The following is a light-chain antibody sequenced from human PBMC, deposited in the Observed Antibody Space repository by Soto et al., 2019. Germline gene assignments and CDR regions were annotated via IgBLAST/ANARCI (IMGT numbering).Light chain of an antibody. V-gene: IGKV1-5*01. J-gene: IGKJ1*01. Sequence: DIQMTQSPSTLSASVGDRITITCRARRTINTWLAWYQQKPGKAPKLLIYDASRLESGVPSRFSGRGSGTEFTLTISSLQPDDFATYYCQQYAGQFGQGTNVEIK. CDR2: DAS. CDR1: RTINTW. CDR3: QQYAGQ.